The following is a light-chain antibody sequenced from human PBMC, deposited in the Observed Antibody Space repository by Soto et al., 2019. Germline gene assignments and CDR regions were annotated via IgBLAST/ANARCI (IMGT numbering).Light chain of an antibody. V-gene: IGLV2-11*01. CDR2: DVS. CDR3: CSYAGSYPHV. CDR1: SSDVGGYNY. Sequence: QSALTQPRSVSGSPGPSVTISCTGTSSDVGGYNYVSWYQQHPGKAPKLMIYDVSKRPSGVPDRFSGSKSGNTASLTISGLQAEDEADSYCCSYAGSYPHVFGPGTKQTVL. J-gene: IGLJ1*01.